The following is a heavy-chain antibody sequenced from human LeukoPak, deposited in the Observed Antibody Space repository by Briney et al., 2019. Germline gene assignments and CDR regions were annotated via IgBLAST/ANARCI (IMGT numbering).Heavy chain of an antibody. V-gene: IGHV3-33*01. CDR3: AREGLTTSPNNALDI. J-gene: IGHJ3*02. Sequence: GTSLRLSCEASGFTFSSYGMHWVRQAPGKGLEWVAVIWSDENKKYYADFVKGRFTIPRDNFKSTLFLQVNSLRVEDTAVYYCAREGLTTSPNNALDIWGQGTTVTV. D-gene: IGHD1/OR15-1a*01. CDR1: GFTFSSYG. CDR2: IWSDENKK.